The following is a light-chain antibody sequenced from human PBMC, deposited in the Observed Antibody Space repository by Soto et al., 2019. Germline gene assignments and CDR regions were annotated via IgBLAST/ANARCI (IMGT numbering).Light chain of an antibody. V-gene: IGKV3-20*01. CDR2: GTS. CDR3: QQYDGSPYT. CDR1: LGLGSSY. Sequence: EIVLTQSPGTLSLSPGEGATLSCRASLGLGSSYLAWYQQKPGQAPRLLIYGTSRRATGIPDRFSGSGSGTGFTLTISRLEPEDFPVYYCQQYDGSPYTFGQGTKLEI. J-gene: IGKJ2*01.